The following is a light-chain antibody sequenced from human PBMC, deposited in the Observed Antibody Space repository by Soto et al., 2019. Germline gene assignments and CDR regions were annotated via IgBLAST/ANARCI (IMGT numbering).Light chain of an antibody. CDR2: GAS. Sequence: ETVLTQSPDTLSLSPGERVTLSCRASQSVGSYLVWYQQKPGQAPRLLIYGASNRATGIPDRFSGSGSGTDFTLTISSLEPEDFAVYYCQHRSNGFGQGTKLEIK. V-gene: IGKV3-11*01. J-gene: IGKJ2*01. CDR1: QSVGSY. CDR3: QHRSNG.